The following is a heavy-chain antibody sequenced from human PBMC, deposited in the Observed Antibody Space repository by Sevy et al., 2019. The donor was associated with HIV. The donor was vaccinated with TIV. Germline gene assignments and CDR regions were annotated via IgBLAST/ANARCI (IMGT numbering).Heavy chain of an antibody. Sequence: GGSLRLSCAASGFPVSSSYMNWVLQAPGKGLEWVSVLYSGSKTDYADSVKGRFTISRDNSKNTLYLQMNSLRAEDTAVYYCARDKNTFYYGMDVWGQGTTVTVSS. V-gene: IGHV3-53*01. J-gene: IGHJ6*02. CDR2: LYSGSKT. CDR1: GFPVSSSY. D-gene: IGHD2-2*02. CDR3: ARDKNTFYYGMDV.